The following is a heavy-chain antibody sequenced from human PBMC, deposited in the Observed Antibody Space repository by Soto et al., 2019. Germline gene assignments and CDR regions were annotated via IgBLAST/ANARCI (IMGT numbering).Heavy chain of an antibody. D-gene: IGHD3-9*01. Sequence: TCTVSGGSISGYYWSWIRQPPGKGLEWIGYIYYSGTTSYNPSLNSRVAMSVDTSKNQFSLKVNSVTAADTAVYYCARAFDILTRYYFDYWGQGNMVTVSS. CDR1: GGSISGYY. CDR2: IYYSGTT. J-gene: IGHJ4*02. V-gene: IGHV4-59*01. CDR3: ARAFDILTRYYFDY.